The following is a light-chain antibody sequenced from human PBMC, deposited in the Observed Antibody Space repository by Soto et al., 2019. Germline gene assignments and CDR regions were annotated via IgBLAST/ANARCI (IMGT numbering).Light chain of an antibody. Sequence: QSALTQPASVSGSPGQSVTISCTGSSSDLGTYNYVSWFQQHPGKAPRLMIFGVNNRPSGVSNRFSGSKSGNTASLTISGLQAEDDADYYCCSYSSTSTYVFGTGTKLTVL. J-gene: IGLJ1*01. CDR1: SSDLGTYNY. CDR2: GVN. V-gene: IGLV2-14*03. CDR3: CSYSSTSTYV.